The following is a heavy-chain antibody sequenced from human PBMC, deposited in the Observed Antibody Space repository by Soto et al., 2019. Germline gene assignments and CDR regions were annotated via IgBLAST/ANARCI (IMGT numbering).Heavy chain of an antibody. CDR1: GFTVSSNY. CDR2: IYGAAST. CDR3: ARDGPSRSRYYFDY. D-gene: IGHD6-13*01. J-gene: IGHJ4*02. V-gene: IGHV3-66*01. Sequence: VQPVESGGGLVQPGGSLRLSCAASGFTVSSNYMNWVRQAPGKGLEWVSIIYGAASTYYADSVKGRFTISRDNSKNTLYLQMNSLRAEDTAVYDCARDGPSRSRYYFDYWGQGTLVTVSS.